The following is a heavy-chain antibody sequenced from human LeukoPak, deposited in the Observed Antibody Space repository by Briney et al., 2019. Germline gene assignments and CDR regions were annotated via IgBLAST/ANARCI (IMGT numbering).Heavy chain of an antibody. J-gene: IGHJ6*02. CDR3: AKGVGPIVVVVAATPSPRSDYYYGMDV. V-gene: IGHV3-23*01. D-gene: IGHD2-15*01. CDR1: GVTFSNYA. Sequence: GGSLRLSCAASGVTFSNYALSWVRHAPGTGLECVSAISGSGGSTSSADPSKGRFTISRDNSKNTLYLQINSLRADDTAVYYCAKGVGPIVVVVAATPSPRSDYYYGMDVWGQGTTVTVSS. CDR2: ISGSGGST.